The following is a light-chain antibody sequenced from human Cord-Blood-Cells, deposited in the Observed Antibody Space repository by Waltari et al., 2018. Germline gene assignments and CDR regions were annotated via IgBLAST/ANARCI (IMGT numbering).Light chain of an antibody. CDR2: EGS. J-gene: IGLJ3*02. CDR1: RSDVGSYNL. Sequence: QSALTPPASVSGSPGQSITISCTGTRSDVGSYNLVSWYQQHPGKAPKRRIYEGSKRPSGVSNRFSGSKSGNTATLTISGLQAEDEADYYCCSYAGSSTMFGGGTKLTVL. CDR3: CSYAGSSTM. V-gene: IGLV2-23*01.